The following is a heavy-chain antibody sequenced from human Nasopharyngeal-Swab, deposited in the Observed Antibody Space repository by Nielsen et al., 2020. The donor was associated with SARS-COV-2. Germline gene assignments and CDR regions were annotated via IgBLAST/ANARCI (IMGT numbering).Heavy chain of an antibody. Sequence: WIRQPPGKGLVWVSRINSDGSSTSYADSVKGRFTISRDNAKNTLYLQMNSLRAEDTAVYYCAGLYGDYYYYYMDVWGKGTTVTVSS. V-gene: IGHV3-74*01. J-gene: IGHJ6*03. D-gene: IGHD4-17*01. CDR2: INSDGSST. CDR3: AGLYGDYYYYYMDV.